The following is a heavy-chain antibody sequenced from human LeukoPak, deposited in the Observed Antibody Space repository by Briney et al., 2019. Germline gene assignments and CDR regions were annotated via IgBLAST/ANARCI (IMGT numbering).Heavy chain of an antibody. D-gene: IGHD5-18*01. Sequence: GRSLRLSCAASGFTFSNYGMHWVRQVPGKGLEWVAAIWFDGIRKYYADSVKGRLTISRDNSKNTLYLQMNSLRAEDTAVYYCARGLGYNYGTGQPDYWGQGTLVTVSS. V-gene: IGHV3-33*01. J-gene: IGHJ4*02. CDR3: ARGLGYNYGTGQPDY. CDR1: GFTFSNYG. CDR2: IWFDGIRK.